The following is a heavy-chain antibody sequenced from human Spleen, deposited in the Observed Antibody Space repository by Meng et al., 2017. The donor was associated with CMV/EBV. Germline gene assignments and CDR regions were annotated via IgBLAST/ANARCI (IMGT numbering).Heavy chain of an antibody. CDR1: GYIFTEFS. V-gene: IGHV1-24*01. Sequence: GSVKVSCKVSGYIFTEFSRHWVRQAPGKGLEWMGGFDPENGETIYAQKFQGRVTITTDESTSTAYMELSSLRSEDTAVYYCARDTRECSSTSCYIWLYYYYGMDVWGQGTTVTVSS. CDR3: ARDTRECSSTSCYIWLYYYYGMDV. CDR2: FDPENGET. D-gene: IGHD2-2*02. J-gene: IGHJ6*02.